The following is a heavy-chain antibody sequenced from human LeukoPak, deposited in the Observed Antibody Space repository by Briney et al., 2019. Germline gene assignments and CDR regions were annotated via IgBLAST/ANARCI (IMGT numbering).Heavy chain of an antibody. J-gene: IGHJ4*02. Sequence: ASVKVSCKASGYSLINHGISWIRQAPGQGLEWMGWISVYNGNTNYAQKVQGRVTMTTDTSTSTAYMELRSLRSDDTAVYYCARGLSYYDTSGQPLDHWGQGTLVTVSS. D-gene: IGHD3-22*01. CDR3: ARGLSYYDTSGQPLDH. V-gene: IGHV1-18*01. CDR2: ISVYNGNT. CDR1: GYSLINHG.